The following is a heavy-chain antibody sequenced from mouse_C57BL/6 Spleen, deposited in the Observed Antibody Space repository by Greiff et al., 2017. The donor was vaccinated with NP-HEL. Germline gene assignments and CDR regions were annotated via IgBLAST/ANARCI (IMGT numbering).Heavy chain of an antibody. V-gene: IGHV1-82*01. J-gene: IGHJ2*01. CDR2: IYPGDGDT. CDR1: GYAFSSSW. D-gene: IGHD1-1*01. CDR3: ARSGFITTVVAPLFDY. Sequence: QVQLKESGPELVKPGASVKISCKASGYAFSSSWMNWVKQRPGKGLEWIGRIYPGDGDTNYNGKFKGKATLTADKSSSTAYMQLSSLTSEDSAVYFCARSGFITTVVAPLFDYWGQGTTLTVSS.